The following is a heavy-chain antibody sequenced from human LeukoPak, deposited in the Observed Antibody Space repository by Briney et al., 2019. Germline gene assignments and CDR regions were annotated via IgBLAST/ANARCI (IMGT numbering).Heavy chain of an antibody. V-gene: IGHV3-21*01. J-gene: IGHJ5*02. D-gene: IGHD6-19*01. CDR2: ISTSSSYI. CDR1: GFTFSSYM. CDR3: ARDGSGWSNWFDP. Sequence: GRSLRLSCAASGFTFSSYMMNWVRQAPGKGLEWVSSISTSSSYIYYADSVKGRFTISRDNAKNSLFLQMNSLRAEDTAVYYCARDGSGWSNWFDPWGQGTLVTVSS.